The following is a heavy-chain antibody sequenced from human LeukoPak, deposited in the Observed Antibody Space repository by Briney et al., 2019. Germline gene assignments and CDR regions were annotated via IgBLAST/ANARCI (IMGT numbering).Heavy chain of an antibody. J-gene: IGHJ3*02. CDR1: GYSISSGYY. CDR3: ARKGGITMFRGAFDI. V-gene: IGHV4-38-2*02. D-gene: IGHD3-10*02. CDR2: IYHSGST. Sequence: SETLSLTCTVSGYSISSGYYWGWIRQPPGKGLEWIGSIYHSGSTYYNPSLKSRVTISVDTSKNQFSLKLSSVTAADTAVYYCARKGGITMFRGAFDIWGQGTMVTVSS.